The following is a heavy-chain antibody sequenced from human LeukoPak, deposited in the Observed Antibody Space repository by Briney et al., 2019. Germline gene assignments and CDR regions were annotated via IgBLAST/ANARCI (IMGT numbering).Heavy chain of an antibody. CDR2: ISGSGDST. CDR1: GSGFSFSSYA. CDR3: ARGYSNLAY. V-gene: IGHV3-23*01. J-gene: IGHJ4*02. D-gene: IGHD5-18*01. Sequence: GGSLRLSCAVSGSGFSFSSYAMSWVRQAPGKGLEWVSGISGSGDSTHYADSVKGRFTISRDNSKNTLFLQMNSLRVEGTAVYYCARGYSNLAYWGQGTLVTVSS.